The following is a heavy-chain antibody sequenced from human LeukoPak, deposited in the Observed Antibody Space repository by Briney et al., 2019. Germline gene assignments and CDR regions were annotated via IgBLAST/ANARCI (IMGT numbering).Heavy chain of an antibody. J-gene: IGHJ6*03. Sequence: GGSLRLSCAASGFTFSSYAMSWVRQAPGKGLEWVSAISTTGGSPYYADSVKGRFTVSRDNSKNTLYLQMNSLTVEDTAIYYCAKNADRGAYCRGGSCYPYYYYYMDVWGTGTTVTISS. CDR1: GFTFSSYA. CDR3: AKNADRGAYCRGGSCYPYYYYYMDV. CDR2: ISTTGGSP. V-gene: IGHV3-23*01. D-gene: IGHD2-15*01.